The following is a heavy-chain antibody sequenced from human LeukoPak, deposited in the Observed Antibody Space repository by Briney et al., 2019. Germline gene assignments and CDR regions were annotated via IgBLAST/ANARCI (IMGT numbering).Heavy chain of an antibody. V-gene: IGHV7-4-1*02. J-gene: IGHJ4*02. CDR3: ARVSCSGSDCYPFFDY. Sequence: ASVKVSCKASGGTFSSYAISWVRQAPGQGLEWMGWINSNTGNPTYAQGFTGRFVFSLDTSVSTAYLQISSLKAEDTAVYYCARVSCSGSDCYPFFDYWGQGTLVTVSS. CDR1: GGTFSSYA. D-gene: IGHD2-15*01. CDR2: INSNTGNP.